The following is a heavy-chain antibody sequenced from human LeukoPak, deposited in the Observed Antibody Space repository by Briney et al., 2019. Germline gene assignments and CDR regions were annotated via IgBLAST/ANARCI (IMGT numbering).Heavy chain of an antibody. J-gene: IGHJ4*02. CDR2: IYYSGST. Sequence: SETLSLTCTVSGASISGYYWNWIRQPPGKGLEWIAYIYYSGSTNYNPSLKSRVSISVDTSKKQFSLKLGSVTAADTAVYYCASGLSSGWIYFDNWGQGVLVTVSS. CDR1: GASISGYY. D-gene: IGHD6-25*01. CDR3: ASGLSSGWIYFDN. V-gene: IGHV4-59*01.